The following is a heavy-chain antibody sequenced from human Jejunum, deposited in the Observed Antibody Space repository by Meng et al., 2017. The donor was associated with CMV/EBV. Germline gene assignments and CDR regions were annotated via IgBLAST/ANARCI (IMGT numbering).Heavy chain of an antibody. CDR2: ISGPGKAI. CDR3: ARLQWAAFDF. D-gene: IGHD4-11*01. V-gene: IGHV3-48*03. Sequence: SCAVSGFNFESSEMNWVRQTPGKGLEWVSYISGPGKAIYYADSVRGRFTISRDNAKNSPSLQMSGLRAEDTAVYYCARLQWAAFDFLGQGTLVTVSS. J-gene: IGHJ4*02. CDR1: GFNFESSE.